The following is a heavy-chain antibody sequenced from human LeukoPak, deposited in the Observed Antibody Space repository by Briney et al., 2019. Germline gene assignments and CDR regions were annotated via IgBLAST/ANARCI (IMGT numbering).Heavy chain of an antibody. Sequence: SETLSLTCTVSGGSLSNYYWSWIRQPAGKGLEWIGRIYTSGSTNYNPSVKSRVAMLVDTSNNQFSLKLTSVTAADTAVYYCARQPPQYYGMDVWGQGTTVTVSS. J-gene: IGHJ6*02. CDR2: IYTSGST. CDR3: ARQPPQYYGMDV. V-gene: IGHV4-4*07. CDR1: GGSLSNYY. D-gene: IGHD1-14*01.